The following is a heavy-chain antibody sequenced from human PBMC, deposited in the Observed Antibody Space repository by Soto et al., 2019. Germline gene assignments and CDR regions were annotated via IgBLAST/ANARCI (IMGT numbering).Heavy chain of an antibody. CDR1: GFTFTSYW. V-gene: IGHV3-7*05. D-gene: IGHD3-16*01. J-gene: IGHJ4*02. CDR2: IKQDGTSK. Sequence: EVQLVESGGGLVQPGGSLRLSCEASGFTFTSYWMSWVRQAPGKGLEWVANIKQDGTSKYYADSVKGRFTVSRDNAKSLVHLQMDSLRDDDTAVYRCARLRFILTERDFDSWGQGTLVTVSS. CDR3: ARLRFILTERDFDS.